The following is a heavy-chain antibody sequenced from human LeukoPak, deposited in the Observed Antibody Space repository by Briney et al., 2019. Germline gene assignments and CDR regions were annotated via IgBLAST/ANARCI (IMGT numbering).Heavy chain of an antibody. CDR3: AKAFREYGSSTYSSFDI. Sequence: PGGSLRLSCAASGFTFSSYAMSWVRQAPGKGLQWVSTITGTTHYADSVGGRFTISRDNSKNTLYLQMNSLSTEDTAIYYCAKAFREYGSSTYSSFDIWGQGTMVTVSS. CDR2: ITGTT. J-gene: IGHJ3*02. CDR1: GFTFSSYA. V-gene: IGHV3-23*01. D-gene: IGHD6-13*01.